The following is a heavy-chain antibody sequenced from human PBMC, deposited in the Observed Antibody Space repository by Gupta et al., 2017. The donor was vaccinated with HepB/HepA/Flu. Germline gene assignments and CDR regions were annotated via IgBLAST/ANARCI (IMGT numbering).Heavy chain of an antibody. CDR1: GFTFSSYA. V-gene: IGHV3-23*01. J-gene: IGHJ4*02. D-gene: IGHD3-9*01. CDR3: AKIVLRYFDLKGGFDY. Sequence: EVQLLESGGGLVQPGGSLRLSCAASGFTFSSYAMSWVRQAPGKGLEWVSAISGSGGSTYYADSVKGRFTISRDNSKNTLYLQMNSLRAEDTAVYYCAKIVLRYFDLKGGFDYWGQGTLVTVSS. CDR2: ISGSGGST.